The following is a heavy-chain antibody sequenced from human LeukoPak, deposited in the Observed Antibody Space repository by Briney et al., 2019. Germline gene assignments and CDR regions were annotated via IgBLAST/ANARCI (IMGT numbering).Heavy chain of an antibody. CDR1: GGSISSYY. CDR2: IYYSGST. Sequence: SETLSLTCTVSGGSISSYYWSWIRQPPGKGLEWIGYIYYSGSTKYNPSLKSRVTISVDTSKNQFSLKLSSVTAADTAVYYCARYRGKTAVSSLDWFDPWGQGTLVTVSS. J-gene: IGHJ5*02. V-gene: IGHV4-59*01. CDR3: ARYRGKTAVSSLDWFDP. D-gene: IGHD4-11*01.